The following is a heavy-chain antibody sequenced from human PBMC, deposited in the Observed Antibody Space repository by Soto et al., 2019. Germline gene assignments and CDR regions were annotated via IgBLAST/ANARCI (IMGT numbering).Heavy chain of an antibody. CDR1: GGSISSGGYY. Sequence: QVQLQESGPGLVQPSQTLSLTCTVSGGSISSGGYYWSWIRQHPGTGLEWIGHISYSGSTYYNTSLKSLVTISVDTSRNHYSLIVNSLTASDSAVHYCARGVLHCGQGTLVTVSS. V-gene: IGHV4-31*01. CDR2: ISYSGST. J-gene: IGHJ4*01. CDR3: ARGVLH.